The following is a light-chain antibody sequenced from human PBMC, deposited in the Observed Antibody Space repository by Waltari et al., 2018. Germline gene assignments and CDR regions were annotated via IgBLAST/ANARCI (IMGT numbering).Light chain of an antibody. CDR2: ASS. V-gene: IGKV1-8*01. CDR3: QQYYSYPVT. CDR1: QGVGSY. J-gene: IGKJ1*01. Sequence: AIRLTQSPSSIAASTGGRVTITCRASQGVGSYLALYQQKSGRAPKLLLYASSSLEAEVPSRFGGSGSGTDFTLTISCLQSEDFASYFCQQYYSYPVTFGQGTRV.